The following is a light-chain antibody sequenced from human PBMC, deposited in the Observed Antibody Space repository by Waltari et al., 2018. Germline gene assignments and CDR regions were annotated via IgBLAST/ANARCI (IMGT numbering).Light chain of an antibody. CDR3: YSYTSTSSWV. CDR1: RSDVGGYNY. V-gene: IGLV2-14*03. Sequence: QSALTQPASVSGSPGQSITISCPGTRSDVGGYNYVSWYQQHPGKAPKLMIYEVSNRPSGVSNRFSGSKSDNTASLTISGLQAEDEADYYCYSYTSTSSWVFGGGTKLTVL. CDR2: EVS. J-gene: IGLJ3*02.